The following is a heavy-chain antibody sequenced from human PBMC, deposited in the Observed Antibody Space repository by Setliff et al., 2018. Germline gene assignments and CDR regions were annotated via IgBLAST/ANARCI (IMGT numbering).Heavy chain of an antibody. V-gene: IGHV4-34*01. Sequence: SETLSLTCAVYGGSFSGYYWSRIRQPPGKGLEWIGEINHSGSTYYNPSLKSRVTISVDTSKNQFSLKLSSVTAADTAVYYCARRATYYNFWSGYYDYWGQGTLVTVSS. CDR3: ARRATYYNFWSGYYDY. D-gene: IGHD3-3*01. CDR1: GGSFSGYY. J-gene: IGHJ4*02. CDR2: INHSGST.